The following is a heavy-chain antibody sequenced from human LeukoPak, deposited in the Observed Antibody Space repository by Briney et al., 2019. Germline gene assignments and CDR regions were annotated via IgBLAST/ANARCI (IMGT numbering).Heavy chain of an antibody. CDR3: ARAPKFRLVGAPKGPFDP. CDR2: ISSSSSYI. V-gene: IGHV3-21*04. CDR1: GFTFSSYS. Sequence: GGSLRLSCAASGFTFSSYSMNWVRQAPGKGLEWVSSISSSSSYIYYADSAKGRFTISRDNAKNSLYLQMNSLRAEDTAVYYCARAPKFRLVGAPKGPFDPWGRGTLVTVSS. D-gene: IGHD1-26*01. J-gene: IGHJ5*02.